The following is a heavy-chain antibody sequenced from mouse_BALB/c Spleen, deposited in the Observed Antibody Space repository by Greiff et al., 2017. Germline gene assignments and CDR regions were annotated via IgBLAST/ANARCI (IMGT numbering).Heavy chain of an antibody. Sequence: EVKLVESGGGLVKPGGSLKLSCAASGFTFSSYAMSWVRQTPEKRLEWVASISSGGSTYYPDSVKGRFTISRDNARNILYLQMSSLRSEDTAMYYCASEIYYDYDVLAWFAYWGQGTLVTVSA. J-gene: IGHJ3*01. D-gene: IGHD2-4*01. CDR1: GFTFSSYA. CDR3: ASEIYYDYDVLAWFAY. V-gene: IGHV5-6-5*01. CDR2: ISSGGST.